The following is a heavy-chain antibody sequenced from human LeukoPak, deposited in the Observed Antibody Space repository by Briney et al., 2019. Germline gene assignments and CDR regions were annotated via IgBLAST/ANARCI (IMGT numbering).Heavy chain of an antibody. CDR1: GFTFSSSW. CDR2: ITRDGSST. D-gene: IGHD3-16*01. Sequence: GGSLRLSCAASGFTFSSSWMHWVRQAPGKGLVWVSRITRDGSSTTYADSVKGRFTTSRDNAKNTLYLQMDSLRDDDTAVHYCARDPGYESWSPFWGGMDVWGNGTTVIVSS. CDR3: ARDPGYESWSPFWGGMDV. J-gene: IGHJ6*04. V-gene: IGHV3-74*01.